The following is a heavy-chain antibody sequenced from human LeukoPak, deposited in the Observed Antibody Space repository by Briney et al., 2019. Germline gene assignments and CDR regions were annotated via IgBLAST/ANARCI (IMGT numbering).Heavy chain of an antibody. Sequence: SCKASGYTFSSYAMSWVRQAPGKGLEWVSSISGSGGSTYYADSVKGRFTISRDNSKNTLYLQMNSLRAEDTAVYYCAKDIGGSLRLDAFDIWGQGTMVTVSS. CDR2: ISGSGGST. CDR3: AKDIGGSLRLDAFDI. J-gene: IGHJ3*02. D-gene: IGHD3-16*01. CDR1: GYTFSSYA. V-gene: IGHV3-23*01.